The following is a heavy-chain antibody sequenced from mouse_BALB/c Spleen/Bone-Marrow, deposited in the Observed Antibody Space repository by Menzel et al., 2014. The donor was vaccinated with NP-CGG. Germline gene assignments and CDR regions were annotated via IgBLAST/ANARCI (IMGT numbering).Heavy chain of an antibody. J-gene: IGHJ4*01. D-gene: IGHD2-12*01. CDR2: INPYNGGT. CDR3: ARDSYDLYALDY. Sequence: EVQLVESGPELVKPGASMKISCKASGYSFTGYSMNWVKQSHGKNLEWIGLINPYNGGTSYNQKFKGKATLTVDKSSSTAYMELLSLTSEDSAVYYCARDSYDLYALDYWGQGTSVTVSS. V-gene: IGHV1-18*01. CDR1: GYSFTGYS.